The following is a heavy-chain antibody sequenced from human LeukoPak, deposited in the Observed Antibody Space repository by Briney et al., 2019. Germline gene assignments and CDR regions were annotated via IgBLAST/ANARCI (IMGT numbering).Heavy chain of an antibody. CDR3: ARDHASSGYSYDY. V-gene: IGHV3-48*03. CDR1: GFIFNSYE. J-gene: IGHJ4*02. Sequence: GGSLRLSCVASGFIFNSYEMNWVRQAPGKGLEWVSFISSSGMSIYYADSVKGRFTISRDNAKNSLYLQMNSLRAEDTAVYYCARDHASSGYSYDYWGQGTLVTVSS. D-gene: IGHD3-22*01. CDR2: ISSSGMSI.